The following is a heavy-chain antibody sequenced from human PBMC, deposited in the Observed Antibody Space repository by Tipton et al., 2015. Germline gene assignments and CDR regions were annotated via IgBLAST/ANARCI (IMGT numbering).Heavy chain of an antibody. CDR2: MYHSGNT. V-gene: IGHV4-61*01. Sequence: TLSLTCTVSGASLSGGTYYWSWIRQPPGKALEWIGYMYHSGNTYYNPSLESRVTISVDTSKNQFSLKLSSVTVADTAFYYCARCSDYYDSSGFWYNWFDPWGQGTLVTVSS. D-gene: IGHD3-22*01. CDR3: ARCSDYYDSSGFWYNWFDP. J-gene: IGHJ5*02. CDR1: GASLSGGTYY.